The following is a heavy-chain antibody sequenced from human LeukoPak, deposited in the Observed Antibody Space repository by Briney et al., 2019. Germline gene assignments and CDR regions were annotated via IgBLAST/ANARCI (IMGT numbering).Heavy chain of an antibody. V-gene: IGHV4-59*01. D-gene: IGHD6-13*01. CDR2: IYYSGST. CDR1: GGSISSYY. J-gene: IGHJ4*02. Sequence: PSETLSLTCTVSGGSISSYYWSWIRQPPGKGLEWIGYIYYSGSTNYNPSLKSRVTISVDTSKNQFSLKLSSVTAADTAVYYCARTNTRGIAAAGTFDYWGQGTLATVSS. CDR3: ARTNTRGIAAAGTFDY.